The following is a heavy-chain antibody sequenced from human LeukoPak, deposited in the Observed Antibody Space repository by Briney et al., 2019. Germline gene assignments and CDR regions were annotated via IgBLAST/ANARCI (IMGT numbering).Heavy chain of an antibody. D-gene: IGHD3-10*01. V-gene: IGHV3-74*01. CDR1: GLTFNTYW. CDR3: ALLWFGESPY. J-gene: IGHJ4*02. Sequence: GGSLRLSCAASGLTFNTYWMHWVRQAPGTGLVWVSRINGDGSDTNYADSVKGRFTIFRDNAKKTLYLQMNGLRAEDTAVYYCALLWFGESPYWGQGTLVTVSS. CDR2: INGDGSDT.